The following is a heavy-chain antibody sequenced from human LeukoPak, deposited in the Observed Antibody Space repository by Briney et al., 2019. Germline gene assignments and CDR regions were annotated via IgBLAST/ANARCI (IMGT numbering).Heavy chain of an antibody. CDR1: GGSFSGYY. J-gene: IGHJ4*02. Sequence: SETLSLTCAVYGGSFSGYYWSWIRQPPGKGLEWIGEVNHSGSTNYNPSLKSRVTISVDTSKNQFSLRLSSVTAADTAVYYCARGKGRAAAGPYDYWGQGTLVTVSS. CDR3: ARGKGRAAAGPYDY. D-gene: IGHD6-13*01. V-gene: IGHV4-34*01. CDR2: VNHSGST.